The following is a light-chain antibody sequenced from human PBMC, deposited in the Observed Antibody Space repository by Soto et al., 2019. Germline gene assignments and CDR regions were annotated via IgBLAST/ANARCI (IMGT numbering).Light chain of an antibody. Sequence: DIELTQSPSSLSASVGDRLTITCRASQSISSYLNWYQQKPGKAPKILIYAASSLQSGVPARFSGSGSGTDFTLTISSLQPEDFSTYYCQQSYSNPITFGQGTRLEI. J-gene: IGKJ5*01. CDR1: QSISSY. CDR2: AAS. V-gene: IGKV1-39*01. CDR3: QQSYSNPIT.